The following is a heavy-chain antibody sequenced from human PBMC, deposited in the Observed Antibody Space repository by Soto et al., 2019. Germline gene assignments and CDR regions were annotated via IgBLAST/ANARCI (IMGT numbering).Heavy chain of an antibody. J-gene: IGHJ4*02. V-gene: IGHV3-21*01. Sequence: EVQLVESGGGLVKPGGSLRLSCAASGFTFSSYSMNWVRQDPGKGLEWVSSIRSSSSYIYYADSVKGRFTISRDNAKNSVYLQMNSLRSDDTAVYYCARTYCSGGRCGPYDYWGQGTLVTVSS. CDR1: GFTFSSYS. D-gene: IGHD2-15*01. CDR2: IRSSSSYI. CDR3: ARTYCSGGRCGPYDY.